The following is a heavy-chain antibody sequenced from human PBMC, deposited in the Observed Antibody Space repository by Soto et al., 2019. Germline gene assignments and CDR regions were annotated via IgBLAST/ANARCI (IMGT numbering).Heavy chain of an antibody. J-gene: IGHJ4*02. CDR2: ISGSGGST. V-gene: IGHV3-23*01. CDR3: AKDQEGYSNYGHDFDY. Sequence: GGSLRLSCAAFGLTVSGKKYISWVRQAPGKGLEWVSAISGSGGSTYYADSVKGRFTISRDNSKNTLYLQMNSLRAEDTAVYYCAKDQEGYSNYGHDFDYWGQGALVTVSS. CDR1: GLTVSGKKY. D-gene: IGHD4-4*01.